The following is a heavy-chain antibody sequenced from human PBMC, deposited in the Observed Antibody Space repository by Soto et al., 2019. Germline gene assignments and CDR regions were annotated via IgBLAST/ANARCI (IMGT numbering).Heavy chain of an antibody. D-gene: IGHD6-13*01. V-gene: IGHV3-23*01. CDR3: AKDPVTWGDSSSWYGWFDP. CDR1: GFTFSSYA. J-gene: IGHJ5*02. Sequence: GGSLRLSCAASGFTFSSYAMSWVRQAPGKGLEWVSAISGSGGSTYYADSVKGRFTISRDNSKNTLYLQMNSLRAEDTAVYYCAKDPVTWGDSSSWYGWFDPWGQGTLVTVSS. CDR2: ISGSGGST.